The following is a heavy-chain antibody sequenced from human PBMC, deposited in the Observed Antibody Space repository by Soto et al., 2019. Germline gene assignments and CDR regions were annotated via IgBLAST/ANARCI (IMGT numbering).Heavy chain of an antibody. Sequence: QVQLVESGGGVVQPGRSLRLSCAASGFTFSSYAMHWVRQAPGKGLAWVAVISYDGSNKYYADSVKGRFTISRDNSKNTLYLQMNSLRAEDTAVYYCARTTYDSSGYYYAFDYWGQGTLVTVSS. CDR2: ISYDGSNK. CDR1: GFTFSSYA. CDR3: ARTTYDSSGYYYAFDY. J-gene: IGHJ4*02. D-gene: IGHD3-22*01. V-gene: IGHV3-30-3*01.